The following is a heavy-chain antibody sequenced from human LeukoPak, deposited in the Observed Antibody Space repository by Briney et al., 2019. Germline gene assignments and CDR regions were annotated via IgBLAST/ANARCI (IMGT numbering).Heavy chain of an antibody. V-gene: IGHV4-59*08. CDR2: IYYSGCT. D-gene: IGHD1-26*01. CDR3: ASRIIVGAGYYFDY. Sequence: SETLSLTCTVSGGFISSYYWSWIRQPRGRGLEWIGYIYYSGCTNYNPSLKSRVTISVDTSKNQFSLKLSSVTAADKAVYYCASRIIVGAGYYFDYWGQGTLVTVSS. CDR1: GGFISSYY. J-gene: IGHJ4*02.